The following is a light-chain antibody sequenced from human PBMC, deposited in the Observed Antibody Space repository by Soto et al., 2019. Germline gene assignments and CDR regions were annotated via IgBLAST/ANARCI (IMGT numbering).Light chain of an antibody. CDR2: GAS. J-gene: IGKJ3*01. Sequence: EIVMTQSPATLSVSPGERVTLSCRASQSVIRSLAWYQQKPGQAPRLLIYGASTRATGIPARFSGSGSGTEFTLTISSLQSEDFAVYYCQQYNNWPPFTFGPGTKVDIK. CDR1: QSVIRS. V-gene: IGKV3-15*01. CDR3: QQYNNWPPFT.